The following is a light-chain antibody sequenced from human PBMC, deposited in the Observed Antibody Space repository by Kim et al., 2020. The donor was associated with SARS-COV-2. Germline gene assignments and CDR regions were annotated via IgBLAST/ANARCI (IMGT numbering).Light chain of an antibody. V-gene: IGLV3-19*01. Sequence: ALGQTVRSTCQGDSLRSYYASWCPQKPGQAPVLVIYGKNNRPSGIPDRFSGSSSGNTASLTITGAQAEDEADYYCNSRDSSGNHVVFGGGTQLTVL. J-gene: IGLJ2*01. CDR2: GKN. CDR3: NSRDSSGNHVV. CDR1: SLRSYY.